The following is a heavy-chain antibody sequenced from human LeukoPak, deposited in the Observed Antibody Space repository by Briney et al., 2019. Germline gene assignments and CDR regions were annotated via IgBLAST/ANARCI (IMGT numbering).Heavy chain of an antibody. V-gene: IGHV2-70*11. CDR1: GFSLSTRGMC. CDR2: IDWDDDK. D-gene: IGHD3-3*01. Sequence: RASGPALVKPTQTLTLTCTFSGFSLSTRGMCVSWIRQPPGKALEWLARIDWDDDKYYSTSLKTRLTISKDTSKNQVVLTMTNMDPVDTATYYCARMFGGYYEGAFDIWGQGTMVTVSS. CDR3: ARMFGGYYEGAFDI. J-gene: IGHJ3*02.